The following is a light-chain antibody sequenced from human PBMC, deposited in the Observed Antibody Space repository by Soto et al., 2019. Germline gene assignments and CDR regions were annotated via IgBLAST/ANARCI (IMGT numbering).Light chain of an antibody. CDR1: SSDVGGYNY. J-gene: IGLJ2*01. CDR2: DVS. V-gene: IGLV2-14*01. CDR3: SAFTGSSTRVV. Sequence: QSALTQPASVSGSPGQSITISCTGTSSDVGGYNYVSWYQQHPGKAPKLMISDVSNRPSGVSNRFSGSKSGNTASLTISGLQAEDEAAYHCSAFTGSSTRVVFGGGTKLTVL.